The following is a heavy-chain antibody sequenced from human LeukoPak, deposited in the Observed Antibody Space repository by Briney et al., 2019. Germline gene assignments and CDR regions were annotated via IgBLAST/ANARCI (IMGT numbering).Heavy chain of an antibody. CDR2: IYWNDDK. CDR1: GFSLSTSGVG. Sequence: SGPTLVNPTQTLTLTCTFSGFSLSTSGVGVGWIRQPPGKALEWLALIYWNDDKRYSPSLKSRLTITKDTSKNQVVLTMTNKDPVDTATYYCAHNGITIFGPYYYGMDVWGQGTTVTVSS. J-gene: IGHJ6*02. D-gene: IGHD3-3*01. V-gene: IGHV2-5*01. CDR3: AHNGITIFGPYYYGMDV.